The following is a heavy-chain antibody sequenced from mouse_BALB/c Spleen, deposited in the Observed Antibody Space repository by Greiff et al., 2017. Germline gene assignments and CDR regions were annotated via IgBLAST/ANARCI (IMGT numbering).Heavy chain of an antibody. D-gene: IGHD1-2*01. V-gene: IGHV2-2*02. CDR2: IWSGGSS. CDR1: GFSLTSYG. J-gene: IGHJ4*01. Sequence: QVQLQQSGPGLVQPSQTLSITCTVSGFSLTSYGVYWVRQSPGKGLEWLGVIWSGGSSNYNAAFISRLSISKDNTKSQVFFKMNSLQANDTAIYYCDINHYACYAMDDWGQGTSVTVSS. CDR3: DINHYACYAMDD.